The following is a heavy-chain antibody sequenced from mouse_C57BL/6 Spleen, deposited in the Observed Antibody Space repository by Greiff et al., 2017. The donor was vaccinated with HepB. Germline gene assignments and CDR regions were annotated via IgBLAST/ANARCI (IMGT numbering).Heavy chain of an antibody. CDR2: IDPNSGGT. D-gene: IGHD1-1*01. V-gene: IGHV1-72*01. J-gene: IGHJ2*01. Sequence: QVQLQQPGAELVKPGASVKLSCKASGYTFTSYWMHWVKQRPGRGLEWIGRIDPNSGGTKYNEKFKSKATLTVDKPSSTAYMQLSSLTSEDSAVYYCASSLITTVVPLFDYWGQGTTLTVSS. CDR1: GYTFTSYW. CDR3: ASSLITTVVPLFDY.